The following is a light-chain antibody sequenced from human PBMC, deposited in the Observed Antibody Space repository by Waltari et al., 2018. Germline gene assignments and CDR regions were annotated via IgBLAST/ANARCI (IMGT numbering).Light chain of an antibody. J-gene: IGLJ2*01. CDR3: QSYYAYDVI. CDR2: EDN. Sequence: NFMLTQPHSVSESAGKTVIISCTGSSDNIANNYVQWYQHRPGSAPVTLIYEDNQRASGVPDRFSGSIHSSSNSASLTISGLRTEYEAYYFCQSYYAYDVIFGGGTKLTVL. V-gene: IGLV6-57*02. CDR1: SDNIANNY.